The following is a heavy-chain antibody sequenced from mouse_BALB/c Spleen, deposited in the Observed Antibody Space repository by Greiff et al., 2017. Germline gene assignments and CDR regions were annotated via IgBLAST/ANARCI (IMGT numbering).Heavy chain of an antibody. D-gene: IGHD1-1*02. CDR2: ISTYYGDA. J-gene: IGHJ3*01. CDR1: GYTFTDYA. Sequence: QVHVKQSGAELVRPGVSVKISCKGSGYTFTDYAMHWVKQSHAKSLEWIGVISTYYGDASYNQKFKGKATMTVDKSSSTAYMELARLTSEDSAIYYCARSGGNLAWFAYWGQGTLVTVSA. CDR3: ARSGGNLAWFAY. V-gene: IGHV1S137*01.